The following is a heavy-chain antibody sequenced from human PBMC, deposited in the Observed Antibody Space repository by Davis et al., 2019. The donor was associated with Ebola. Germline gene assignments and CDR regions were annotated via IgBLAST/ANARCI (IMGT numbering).Heavy chain of an antibody. CDR1: GFAFSTYA. D-gene: IGHD2-2*01. CDR2: ISSGATST. CDR3: AKAGCGSTSCYSNQ. V-gene: IGHV3-23*01. Sequence: GGSLRLSCAASGFAFSTYAMSWVRQPPGKGLEWVSIISSGATSTYYADSVKGRFTISRDNSKNTLYLQMNSLRAEDTAQYYCAKAGCGSTSCYSNQWGRGTLVTVSS. J-gene: IGHJ4*02.